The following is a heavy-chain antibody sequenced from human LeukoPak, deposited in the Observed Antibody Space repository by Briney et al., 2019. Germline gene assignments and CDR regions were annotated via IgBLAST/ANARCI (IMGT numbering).Heavy chain of an antibody. D-gene: IGHD6-13*01. CDR1: GYSFTSYW. J-gene: IGHJ4*02. Sequence: GESLRISCKGSGYSFTSYWISWVRQVPGKGLEWMGRIDPSDSYTNYSPSFQGHVTISADKSISTAHLQWSSLKASDTAMYYCAREDLSSSWYVNYWGQGTLVTVSS. V-gene: IGHV5-10-1*01. CDR3: AREDLSSSWYVNY. CDR2: IDPSDSYT.